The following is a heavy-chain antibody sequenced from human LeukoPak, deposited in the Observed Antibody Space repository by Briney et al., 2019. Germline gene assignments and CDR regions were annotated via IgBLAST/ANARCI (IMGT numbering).Heavy chain of an antibody. Sequence: ASVKVSCKASGYTFTGCYMHWVRQAPGQGLEWMGWINPNSGGTNYAQKFQGRVTMTRDTSISTAYMELSRLRSDDTAVYYCALAVYSSGWGTFDYWGQGTLVTVSS. J-gene: IGHJ4*02. CDR3: ALAVYSSGWGTFDY. CDR1: GYTFTGCY. CDR2: INPNSGGT. D-gene: IGHD6-19*01. V-gene: IGHV1-2*02.